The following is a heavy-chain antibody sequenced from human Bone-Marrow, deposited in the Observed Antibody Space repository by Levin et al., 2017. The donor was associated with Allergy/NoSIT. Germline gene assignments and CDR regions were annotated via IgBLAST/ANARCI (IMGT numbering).Heavy chain of an antibody. D-gene: IGHD3-10*01. CDR1: GFTFSSYG. CDR2: ISYDGSNK. CDR3: AKDDYYGSGSYYH. V-gene: IGHV3-30*18. J-gene: IGHJ4*02. Sequence: SCAASGFTFSSYGMHWVRQAPGKGLEWVAVISYDGSNKYYADSVKGRFTISRDNSKNTLYLQMNSLRAEDTAVYYCAKDDYYGSGSYYHWGQGTLVTVSS.